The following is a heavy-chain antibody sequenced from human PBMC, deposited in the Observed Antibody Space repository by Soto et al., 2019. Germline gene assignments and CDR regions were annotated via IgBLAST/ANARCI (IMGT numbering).Heavy chain of an antibody. CDR2: ISGSGGST. V-gene: IGHV3-23*01. CDR1: GFTFNSYA. J-gene: IGHJ3*02. Sequence: EVQLLESGGGLVQPGGSLRVSCAGSGFTFNSYAMSWVRQAPGKGLEWVSAISGSGGSTYYADSVKGRFTISRDNSKNTLYLQINSLRADDTVVYYCAKGGGAYAFDIWGQGTMVTVSS. D-gene: IGHD3-10*01. CDR3: AKGGGAYAFDI.